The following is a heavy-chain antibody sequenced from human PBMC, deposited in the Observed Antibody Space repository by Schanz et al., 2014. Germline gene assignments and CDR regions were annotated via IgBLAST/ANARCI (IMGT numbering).Heavy chain of an antibody. CDR2: IWYDGSNK. CDR1: GFTFSSYG. D-gene: IGHD5-12*01. Sequence: QVQLVESGGGVVQPGRSLRLSCAASGFTFSSYGMHWVRQAPGKGLEWVAIIWYDGSNKYYADSVKGRFTISRDNSENTLYLQMNSLRAEDTAVYYCAGAVATIRADSFDIWGQGTMVAVSS. V-gene: IGHV3-33*01. J-gene: IGHJ3*02. CDR3: AGAVATIRADSFDI.